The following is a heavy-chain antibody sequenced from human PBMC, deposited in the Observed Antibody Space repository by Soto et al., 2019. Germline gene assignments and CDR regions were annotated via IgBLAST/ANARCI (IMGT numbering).Heavy chain of an antibody. CDR1: GFTFGNFW. D-gene: IGHD1-1*01. J-gene: IGHJ5*02. Sequence: GGSLRLSCSDSGFTFGNFWIHWVRQAPGKGLEWVSHIGPDGTTIVYADSVKGRFIISRDNARNPVYLQLNSLEAEDTAVYYCAKLAWEVAASWGQGTLVTVSS. CDR3: AKLAWEVAAS. CDR2: IGPDGTTI. V-gene: IGHV3-74*03.